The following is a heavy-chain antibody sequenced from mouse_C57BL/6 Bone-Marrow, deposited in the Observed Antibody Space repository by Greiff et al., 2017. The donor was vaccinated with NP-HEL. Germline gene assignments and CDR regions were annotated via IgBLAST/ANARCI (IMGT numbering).Heavy chain of an antibody. CDR3: ARRDGYPFAY. CDR1: GYTFTSYW. D-gene: IGHD2-3*01. J-gene: IGHJ3*01. Sequence: VQLQESGAELVKPGASVKLSCKASGYTFTSYWMHWVKQRPGQGLEWIGMIHPNSGSTNYNEKFKSKATLTVDKSSSTAYMQLSSLTSEDSAVYYCARRDGYPFAYWGQGTLVTVSA. V-gene: IGHV1-64*01. CDR2: IHPNSGST.